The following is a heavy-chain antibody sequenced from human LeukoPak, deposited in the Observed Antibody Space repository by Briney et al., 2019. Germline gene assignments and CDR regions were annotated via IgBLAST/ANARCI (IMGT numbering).Heavy chain of an antibody. CDR3: AREGPGGDLT. CDR2: IIPISGTT. Sequence: SVKASCKSSGGTFKNYSVNWVRQAPGQGLEWMGRIIPISGTTNYAQKFQGRVTITTDESTSTAYMELSSLRSEDTAVYYCAREGPGGDLTWGQGTMVTVSS. V-gene: IGHV1-69*05. J-gene: IGHJ3*01. CDR1: GGTFKNYS. D-gene: IGHD2-21*02.